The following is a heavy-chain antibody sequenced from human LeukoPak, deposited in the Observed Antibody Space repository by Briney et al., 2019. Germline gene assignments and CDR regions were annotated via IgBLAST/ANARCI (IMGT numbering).Heavy chain of an antibody. D-gene: IGHD6-6*01. Sequence: GGSLRLSCAASGFTFSSYSMNWVRQAPGKGLEWVSYISSSSSTIYYADSVKGRFTISRDNAKNSLYLQMNSLRAEDTAVYYCARAGLGQLHSFVRLLFDYWGQGTLVTVSS. J-gene: IGHJ4*02. CDR2: ISSSSSTI. V-gene: IGHV3-48*01. CDR3: ARAGLGQLHSFVRLLFDY. CDR1: GFTFSSYS.